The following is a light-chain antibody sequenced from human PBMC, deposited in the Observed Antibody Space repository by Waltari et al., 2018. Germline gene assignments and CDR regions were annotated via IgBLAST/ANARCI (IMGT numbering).Light chain of an antibody. J-gene: IGKJ4*01. CDR1: QTVLYSPNNKNY. V-gene: IGKV4-1*01. CDR3: QQYYSNPPF. Sequence: IVMTQSPDSLAVSLGERATINCKSSQTVLYSPNNKNYLAWYQQKPGQPPKLLIKWASNRESGVPDRFSGSGSGTDFTLTIGSLQAEDVAVYDCQQYYSNPPFFGGGTKVEIK. CDR2: WAS.